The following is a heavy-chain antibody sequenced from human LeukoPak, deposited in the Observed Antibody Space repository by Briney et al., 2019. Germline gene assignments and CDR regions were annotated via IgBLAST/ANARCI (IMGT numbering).Heavy chain of an antibody. J-gene: IGHJ4*02. Sequence: QPGGSLRLSCAASGFTFSSYSMNWVRQAPGKGLEWVAVISYDGSNKYYADSVKGRFTISRDNSKNTLYLQMSSLRAEDTAVYYCVKDGGYSSSWYPDYWGQGTLVTVSS. CDR3: VKDGGYSSSWYPDY. V-gene: IGHV3-30*18. D-gene: IGHD6-13*01. CDR2: ISYDGSNK. CDR1: GFTFSSYS.